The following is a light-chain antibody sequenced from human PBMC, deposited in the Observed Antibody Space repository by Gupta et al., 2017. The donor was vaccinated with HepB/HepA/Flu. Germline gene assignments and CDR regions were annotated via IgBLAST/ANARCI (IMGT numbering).Light chain of an antibody. CDR3: NSRDSSGNHVV. CDR2: GKN. Sequence: SSALTQDPAVSVALGQTVRITCQGDSLRSYYASWYQQKPGQAPVLVIYGKNNRPSGIPDRFSGSSSGNTASLTITGAQAEDEADYYCNSRDSSGNHVVFGGGTKLTVL. J-gene: IGLJ2*01. CDR1: SLRSYY. V-gene: IGLV3-19*01.